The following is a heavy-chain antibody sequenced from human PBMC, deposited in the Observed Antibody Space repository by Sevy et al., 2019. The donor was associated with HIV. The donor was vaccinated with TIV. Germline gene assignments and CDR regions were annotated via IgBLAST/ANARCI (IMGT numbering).Heavy chain of an antibody. CDR3: ARETLVTMVQGVNGMDV. CDR1: GYTFTGYY. D-gene: IGHD3-10*01. CDR2: INPNSGGT. V-gene: IGHV1-2*06. Sequence: ASVKVSCKASGYTFTGYYMHWVRQAPGQGLEWMGRINPNSGGTNYAQKFQGRVTMTRGTSISTAYMELSRLRSDDTAVYYCARETLVTMVQGVNGMDVWGQGTTVTVSS. J-gene: IGHJ6*02.